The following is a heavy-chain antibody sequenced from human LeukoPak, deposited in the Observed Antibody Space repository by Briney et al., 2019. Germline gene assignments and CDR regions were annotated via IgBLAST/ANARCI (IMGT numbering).Heavy chain of an antibody. J-gene: IGHJ4*02. CDR1: GGSISSSSYY. Sequence: PSETLSLTCTVSGGSISSSSYYWGWIRQPPGKGLEWIGSIYYSGSTYYNPSLKSRVTISVDTSKNQFSLKLSSVTAADTAVYYCARAIPDFDYWGQGTLVTVSS. CDR2: IYYSGST. D-gene: IGHD2-21*01. V-gene: IGHV4-39*07. CDR3: ARAIPDFDY.